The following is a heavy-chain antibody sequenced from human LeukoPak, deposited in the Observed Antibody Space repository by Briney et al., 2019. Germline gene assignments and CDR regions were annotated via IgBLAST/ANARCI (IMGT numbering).Heavy chain of an antibody. CDR2: ISSSYIT. CDR3: ARDHAYRADY. CDR1: GFTFSSDS. Sequence: GGSLRLSCAASGFTFSSDSMNWVRQAPGKGPEWVSYISSSYITYYADSVKGRFTISRDNAKNSLYLQMSSLRAEDTAVYYCARDHAYRADYWGQGTLVAVSS. D-gene: IGHD2-2*01. J-gene: IGHJ4*02. V-gene: IGHV3-48*01.